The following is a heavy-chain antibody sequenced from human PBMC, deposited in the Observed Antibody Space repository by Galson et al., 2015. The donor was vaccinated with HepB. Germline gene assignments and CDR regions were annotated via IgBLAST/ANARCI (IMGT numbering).Heavy chain of an antibody. CDR1: GFTFGDYY. V-gene: IGHV3-11*05. D-gene: IGHD3-16*02. CDR3: ARAQRYRQAYYFDY. CDR2: ISSSSSYT. J-gene: IGHJ4*02. Sequence: SLRLSCAASGFTFGDYYMSWIRQAPGKGLEWVSYISSSSSYTNYADSVKGRFTISRDNAKNSLYLQMNSLRAEDTAVYYCARAQRYRQAYYFDYWGQGTLVTVSS.